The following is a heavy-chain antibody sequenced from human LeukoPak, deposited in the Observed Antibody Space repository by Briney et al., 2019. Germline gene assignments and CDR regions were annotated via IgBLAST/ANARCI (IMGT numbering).Heavy chain of an antibody. CDR3: ARGHMFDP. CDR1: GGSISSHY. J-gene: IGHJ5*02. CDR2: IYYSGST. Sequence: PSETLSLTCTVSGGSISSHYWSWIRQPPGKGLEWIGYIYYSGSTNYNPSLKSRVTISVDTSKNQFSLKLSSVTAADTAEYYCARGHMFDPWGQGTLVTVSS. V-gene: IGHV4-59*11.